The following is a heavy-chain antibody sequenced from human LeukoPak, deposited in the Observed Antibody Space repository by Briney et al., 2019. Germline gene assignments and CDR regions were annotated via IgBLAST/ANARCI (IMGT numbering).Heavy chain of an antibody. D-gene: IGHD1-26*01. V-gene: IGHV4-59*01. CDR1: GGSTNTYY. Sequence: SETLSLTCTVSGGSTNTYYWSWIRQPPGKGLEWIGYIYHSGSTNYNPSLKSRVTISVDTSKNQVSLKLTSVTAADTAVYYCARNKDAWELPFDPWGQGTLVTVSS. J-gene: IGHJ5*02. CDR2: IYHSGST. CDR3: ARNKDAWELPFDP.